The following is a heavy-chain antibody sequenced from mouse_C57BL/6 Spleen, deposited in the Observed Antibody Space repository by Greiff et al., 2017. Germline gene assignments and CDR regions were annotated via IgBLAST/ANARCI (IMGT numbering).Heavy chain of an antibody. V-gene: IGHV1-80*01. J-gene: IGHJ1*03. CDR3: TVVAIDWYFDV. CDR2: IYPGDGDT. Sequence: VQLQQSGAELVKPGASVKISCKASGYAFSSYWMNWVKQRPGKGLEWIGQIYPGDGDTNYNGKFKGKAILTADKSSSTAYMELRSLTSEDSAVYYCTVVAIDWYFDVWGTGTTVTVSS. CDR1: GYAFSSYW. D-gene: IGHD1-1*01.